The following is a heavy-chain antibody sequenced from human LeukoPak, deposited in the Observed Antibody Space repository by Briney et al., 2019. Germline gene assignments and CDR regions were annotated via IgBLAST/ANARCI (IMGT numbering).Heavy chain of an antibody. V-gene: IGHV3-23*01. CDR3: AELGITMIGGV. CDR2: ISGSGGST. Sequence: PGGSLRLSCAASGFIVSNNYMSWVRQAPGKGLEWVSAISGSGGSTYYADSVKGRFTISRDNSKNTLYLQMNSLRAEDTAVYYCAELGITMIGGVWGKGTTVTISS. J-gene: IGHJ6*04. CDR1: GFIVSNNY. D-gene: IGHD3-10*02.